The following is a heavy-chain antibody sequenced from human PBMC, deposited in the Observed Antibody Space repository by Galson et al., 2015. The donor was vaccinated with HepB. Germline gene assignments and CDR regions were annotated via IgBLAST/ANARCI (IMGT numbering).Heavy chain of an antibody. J-gene: IGHJ4*02. CDR3: ARWIQLWYIDY. CDR2: ISPDDSDT. CDR1: GYSFTSYW. V-gene: IGHV5-51*03. D-gene: IGHD5-18*01. Sequence: QSGAEVKKPGESLKISCKGSGYSFTSYWIGWVRQMPGKGLEWMRIISPDDSDTRYSPSFQGQVTISADTSINTAYLQWSSLKASDTAIYYCARWIQLWYIDYWGQGTLVTVSS.